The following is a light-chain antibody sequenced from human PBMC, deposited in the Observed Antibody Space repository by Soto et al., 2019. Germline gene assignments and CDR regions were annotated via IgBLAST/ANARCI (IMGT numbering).Light chain of an antibody. J-gene: IGLJ3*02. CDR1: SSNIGSHS. V-gene: IGLV1-44*01. CDR2: KSN. Sequence: QSVLTQPYSASGTPGQRVIISCSGTSSNIGSHSVKWYQQLPGTAHKLLIYKSNQRPSGVPDRFSGSKSGTSASLAISGLQSEDEADFYCAACYDSLNGWVFGGGTKVTVL. CDR3: AACYDSLNGWV.